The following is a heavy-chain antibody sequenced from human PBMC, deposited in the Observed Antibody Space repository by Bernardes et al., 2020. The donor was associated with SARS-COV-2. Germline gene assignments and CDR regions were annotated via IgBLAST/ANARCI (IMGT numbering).Heavy chain of an antibody. CDR1: GGSISSSSYY. CDR3: ARGRNSVNMILVVIGFTVYFDY. J-gene: IGHJ4*02. CDR2: IYSSGST. D-gene: IGHD2-8*02. Sequence: SETLSLTRTVSGGSISSSSYYWGWIRQPPGKGLEWIGSIYSSGSTYYNPSLQSRVTESVDTSKNQFSLRLSSLTAADTAVYYCARGRNSVNMILVVIGFTVYFDYWGQGTLVTVSS. V-gene: IGHV4-39*07.